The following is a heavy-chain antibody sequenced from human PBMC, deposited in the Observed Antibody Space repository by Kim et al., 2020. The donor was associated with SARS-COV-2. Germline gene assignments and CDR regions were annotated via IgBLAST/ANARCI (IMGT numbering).Heavy chain of an antibody. CDR3: ARSVLPTEEYCTNGVCLFGNFDY. CDR1: GGSISSSSYY. V-gene: IGHV4-39*01. CDR2: FYYSGST. J-gene: IGHJ4*02. Sequence: SETLSLTCTVSGGSISSSSYYWGWIRQPPGKGLEWIGSFYYSGSTYYNPSLKSRVTISVDTSKNQFSLKLTSVTAADTAVYYCARSVLPTEEYCTNGVCLFGNFDYWGQGTLVTVSS. D-gene: IGHD2-8*01.